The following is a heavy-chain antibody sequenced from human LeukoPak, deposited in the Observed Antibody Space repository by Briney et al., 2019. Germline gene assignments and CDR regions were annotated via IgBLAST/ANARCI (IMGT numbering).Heavy chain of an antibody. D-gene: IGHD3-10*01. CDR3: ARSIIRGVLPY. J-gene: IGHJ4*02. V-gene: IGHV3-30*04. CDR1: GFTFSNYA. Sequence: GGSLRLSCAASGFTFSNYALHWVRQAPGKGLEWVAVISNDADNNWYVDSVKGRFTISRDNSKNTLYLQMNSLRAEDTAMYYCARSIIRGVLPYWGQGTLVTVSS. CDR2: ISNDADNN.